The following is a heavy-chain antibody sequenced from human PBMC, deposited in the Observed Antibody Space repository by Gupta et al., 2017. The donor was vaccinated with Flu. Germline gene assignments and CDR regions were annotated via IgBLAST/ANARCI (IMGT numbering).Heavy chain of an antibody. D-gene: IGHD1-26*01. Sequence: DWVGRIKSLDDGGTADYAAPVKGRFTISRDDSRNTLYLQMHSLRPEDTAVYYCTTDLSGGYAFDIWGQGTGVTVSS. J-gene: IGHJ3*02. V-gene: IGHV3-15*01. CDR2: IKSLDDGGTA. CDR3: TTDLSGGYAFDI.